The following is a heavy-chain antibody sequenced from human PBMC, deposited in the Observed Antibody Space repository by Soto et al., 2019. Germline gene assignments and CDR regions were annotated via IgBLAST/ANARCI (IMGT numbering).Heavy chain of an antibody. CDR2: IFHTGIT. D-gene: IGHD3-10*01. V-gene: IGHV4-31*03. J-gene: IGHJ4*01. CDR3: ARGPIGERFDS. Sequence: QVQLQESGPGLVKPSQTLSLTCTVSGGSIISGGYYWSWIRQRPGEGLEWIGYIFHTGITHSNPSLHSRVAMSVDTSKNQFSLKLTSVTAADTAVYYCARGPIGERFDSWGQGTLVPVSS. CDR1: GGSIISGGYY.